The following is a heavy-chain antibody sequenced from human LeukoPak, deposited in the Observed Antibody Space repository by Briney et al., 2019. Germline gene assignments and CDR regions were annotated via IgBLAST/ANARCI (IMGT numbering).Heavy chain of an antibody. CDR1: GFTFSSYA. Sequence: GSLRLSCAASGFTFSSYAMHWVRQAPGKGLEWVAVISYDGSNKYYADSVKGRFTISRDNSKNTLYLQMNSLRAEDTAVYYCARDLGHYDILTGPYNWFDPWGQGTLVTVSS. CDR2: ISYDGSNK. J-gene: IGHJ5*02. V-gene: IGHV3-30*04. CDR3: ARDLGHYDILTGPYNWFDP. D-gene: IGHD3-9*01.